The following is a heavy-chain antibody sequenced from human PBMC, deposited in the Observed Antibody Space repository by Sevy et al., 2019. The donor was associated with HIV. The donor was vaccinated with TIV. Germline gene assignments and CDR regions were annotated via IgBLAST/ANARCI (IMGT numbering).Heavy chain of an antibody. CDR3: AGDDSITIFGVVIGHYGMDV. J-gene: IGHJ6*02. Sequence: GGSLRLSCAASGFTFSSYSMNWVRQAPGKGLEWVSSISSSSSYIYYAHSVKGRFTISRDNAKNSLYLQMNSLRAEDTAVYYCAGDDSITIFGVVIGHYGMDVWGQGTTVTVSS. D-gene: IGHD3-3*01. V-gene: IGHV3-21*01. CDR2: ISSSSSYI. CDR1: GFTFSSYS.